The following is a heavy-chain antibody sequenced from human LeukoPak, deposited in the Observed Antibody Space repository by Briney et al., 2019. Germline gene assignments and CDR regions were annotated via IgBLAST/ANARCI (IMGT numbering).Heavy chain of an antibody. Sequence: GGSLRLSCAASGFTFSSYGMHWVRQAPGKGLEWVAFIRYDGSNKYYADSVKGRFTISSDNSKNTLYLQMNSLRAEDTAVYYCAKGLYYDSSGYQPHDAFDIWGQGTMVTVSS. V-gene: IGHV3-30*02. CDR3: AKGLYYDSSGYQPHDAFDI. CDR2: IRYDGSNK. J-gene: IGHJ3*02. D-gene: IGHD3-22*01. CDR1: GFTFSSYG.